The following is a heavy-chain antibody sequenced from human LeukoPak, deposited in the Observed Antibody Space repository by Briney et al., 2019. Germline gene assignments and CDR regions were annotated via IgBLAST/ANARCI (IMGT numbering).Heavy chain of an antibody. V-gene: IGHV3-73*01. D-gene: IGHD6-13*01. CDR3: TRRGDGIAAAGLPYIDY. Sequence: GGSLRLSCAASGFTLSGSAMHWVRQASGKGLEWVGRIRSKANSYATAYAASVKGRFTISRDDSKNTAYLQMNSLKTEDTAVYYCTRRGDGIAAAGLPYIDYWGQGTLVTVSS. J-gene: IGHJ4*02. CDR1: GFTLSGSA. CDR2: IRSKANSYAT.